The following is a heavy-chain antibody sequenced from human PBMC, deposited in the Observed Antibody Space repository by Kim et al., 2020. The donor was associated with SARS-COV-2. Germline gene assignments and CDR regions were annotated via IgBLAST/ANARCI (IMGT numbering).Heavy chain of an antibody. J-gene: IGHJ3*02. CDR3: AKGVTATALDAFDI. V-gene: IGHV3-23*01. D-gene: IGHD2-21*02. Sequence: ASSVKGRFTISRNNSKNTLYLQVNSLRTEDTALYYCAKGVTATALDAFDIWGQGTMITVSS.